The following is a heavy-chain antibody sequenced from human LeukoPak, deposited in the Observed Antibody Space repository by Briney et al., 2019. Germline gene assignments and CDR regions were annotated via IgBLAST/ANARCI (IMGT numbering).Heavy chain of an antibody. CDR3: ATEGDPSSSSFFGGADY. V-gene: IGHV1-69*04. CDR2: IIPILGIA. Sequence: GASVKVSCKASGYTFTSYGISWVRQAPGQGLEWMGRIIPILGIANYAQKFQGRVTITADKSTSTAYMELSSLRSEDTAVYYCATEGDPSSSSFFGGADYWGQGTLVTVSS. CDR1: GYTFTSYG. J-gene: IGHJ4*02. D-gene: IGHD6-6*01.